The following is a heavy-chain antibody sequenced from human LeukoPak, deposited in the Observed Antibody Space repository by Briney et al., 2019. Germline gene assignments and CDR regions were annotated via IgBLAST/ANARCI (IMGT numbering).Heavy chain of an antibody. CDR3: ARGVVGRYCSGTSCPYYYYGMDV. CDR2: INHSGST. CDR1: GGSFSGYY. D-gene: IGHD2-2*01. J-gene: IGHJ6*02. V-gene: IGHV4-34*01. Sequence: SETLSLTCAVSGGSFSGYYWSWIRRPPGKGLEWIGEINHSGSTNYNPSLKSRVTISVDTSKNQFSLKLSSVTAADTAVYYCARGVVGRYCSGTSCPYYYYGMDVWGQGTTVTVSS.